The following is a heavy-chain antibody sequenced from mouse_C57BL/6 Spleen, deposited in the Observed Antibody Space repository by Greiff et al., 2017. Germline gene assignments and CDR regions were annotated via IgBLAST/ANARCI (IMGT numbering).Heavy chain of an antibody. CDR1: GFTFSDYG. Sequence: EVHLVESGGGLVQPGGSLKLSCAASGFTFSDYGMAWVRQAPRKGPEWVAFISNLAYSIYYADTVTGRFTISRENAKNTLYLEMSSLRSEDTAMYYCARRYYYGSSGGYYAMDYWGQGTSVTVSS. D-gene: IGHD1-1*01. J-gene: IGHJ4*01. CDR3: ARRYYYGSSGGYYAMDY. CDR2: ISNLAYSI. V-gene: IGHV5-15*01.